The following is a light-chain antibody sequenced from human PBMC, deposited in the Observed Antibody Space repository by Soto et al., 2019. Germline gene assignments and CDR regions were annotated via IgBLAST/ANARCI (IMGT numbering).Light chain of an antibody. CDR1: SSNIGAGYD. CDR3: QSYDSSLSGFYV. CDR2: GNS. J-gene: IGLJ1*01. V-gene: IGLV1-40*01. Sequence: SALTQPPSVSGAPGQRVTISCTGSSSNIGAGYDVHWYQQLPGTAPKLLIYGNSNRPSGVPDRFSGSKSGTSASLAITGLQAEDEADSSCQSYDSSLSGFYVFGTGTKVTVL.